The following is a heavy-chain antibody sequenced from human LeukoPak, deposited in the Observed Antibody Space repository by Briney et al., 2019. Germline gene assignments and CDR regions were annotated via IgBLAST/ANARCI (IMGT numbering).Heavy chain of an antibody. Sequence: GGSLRLSCAAAGLTFSNYGMHWVRQAPGKGLEWVAVIWYDGSNKYYADSVKGRFTISRDNSKNTLYLQMNSLRAEDTAVYYCARDRIPRITISHAFDIWGQGTMVTVSS. CDR2: IWYDGSNK. CDR3: ARDRIPRITISHAFDI. CDR1: GLTFSNYG. V-gene: IGHV3-33*01. D-gene: IGHD3-10*01. J-gene: IGHJ3*02.